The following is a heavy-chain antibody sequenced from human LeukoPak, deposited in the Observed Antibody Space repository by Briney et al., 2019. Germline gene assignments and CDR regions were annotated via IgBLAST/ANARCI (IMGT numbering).Heavy chain of an antibody. J-gene: IGHJ5*02. CDR2: ISAYNGNT. Sequence: ASVKVSCKASGYTFTSYGISWVRQAPGQGLEWMGWISAYNGNTNYAQKLQGRVTMTTDTSTSTAYMELGSLRSDDTAVYYCARDTIVLVPAAMDWFDPWGQGTLVTVSS. D-gene: IGHD2-2*01. CDR3: ARDTIVLVPAAMDWFDP. V-gene: IGHV1-18*01. CDR1: GYTFTSYG.